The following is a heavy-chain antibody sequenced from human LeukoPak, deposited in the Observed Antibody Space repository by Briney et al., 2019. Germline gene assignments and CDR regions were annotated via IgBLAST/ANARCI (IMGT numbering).Heavy chain of an antibody. CDR1: GFTFSSYA. CDR2: ISGSGGGT. Sequence: GGSLRLSCAASGFTFSSYAMSWVRQAPGKGLEWVSAISGSGGGTYYADSVKGRFTISRDTSENTLYLQMNSLRAEDTAVYYCAKDGNVLLWFGEYFDYWGQGTLVTVSS. J-gene: IGHJ4*02. D-gene: IGHD3-10*01. V-gene: IGHV3-23*01. CDR3: AKDGNVLLWFGEYFDY.